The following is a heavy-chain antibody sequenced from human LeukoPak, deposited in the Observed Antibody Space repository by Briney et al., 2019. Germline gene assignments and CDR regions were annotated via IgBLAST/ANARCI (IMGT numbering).Heavy chain of an antibody. CDR3: AREVSNITARALDY. V-gene: IGHV4-4*07. D-gene: IGHD6-6*01. Sequence: SETLSLTCTVSGGSISSYYWSWLRQPAGKGLEWIGRIYTSGNTNYSPSLKSRVTMSVDTSKNQFSLKLSSVTAGDTAVYYCAREVSNITARALDYWGQGTLVTVSS. CDR2: IYTSGNT. CDR1: GGSISSYY. J-gene: IGHJ4*02.